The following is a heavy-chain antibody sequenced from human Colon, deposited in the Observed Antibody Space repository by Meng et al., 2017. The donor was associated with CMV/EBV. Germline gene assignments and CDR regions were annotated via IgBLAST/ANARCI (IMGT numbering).Heavy chain of an antibody. CDR2: FKNDGAST. V-gene: IGHV3-74*01. CDR1: GFNFSPYW. J-gene: IGHJ4*02. D-gene: IGHD2-15*01. CDR3: ARGAGGGSYFDY. Sequence: VRLGGSGVVLSCPGGSSRLSCVASGFNFSPYWMHWVRQAPGKGLVWVSVFKNDGASTTYADSVKGRFTISRDNAKNTLYLQLNSLRAEDTAVYYCARGAGGGSYFDYWGQGTLVTVSS.